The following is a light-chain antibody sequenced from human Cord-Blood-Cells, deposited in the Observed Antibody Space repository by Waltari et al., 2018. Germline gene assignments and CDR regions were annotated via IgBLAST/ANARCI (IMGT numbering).Light chain of an antibody. CDR3: QQRSNWLPLT. Sequence: EIVFTQSSATLSLSPGEKATLSCRASQCVSSYLAWYQQQPCQAPRLLIYDASNRYTAIPARFSGSGSGTDFTLTISSLEPEDFAVYYCQQRSNWLPLTFGGGTKVEIK. V-gene: IGKV3-11*01. CDR1: QCVSSY. CDR2: DAS. J-gene: IGKJ4*01.